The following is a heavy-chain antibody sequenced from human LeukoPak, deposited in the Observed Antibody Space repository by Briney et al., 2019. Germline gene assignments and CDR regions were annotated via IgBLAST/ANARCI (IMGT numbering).Heavy chain of an antibody. D-gene: IGHD5-18*01. CDR1: GFTLSSFG. Sequence: GGSLRLSCTASGFTLSSFGMHWVRQAPGKGLEWGAVISDDGSNTYYADSVKGRFTISRDNSKNTLYLQLKSLRTEDTAVYYCAKDADTATIIYWYFDLWGRGTLVTVSS. CDR2: ISDDGSNT. CDR3: AKDADTATIIYWYFDL. J-gene: IGHJ2*01. V-gene: IGHV3-30*18.